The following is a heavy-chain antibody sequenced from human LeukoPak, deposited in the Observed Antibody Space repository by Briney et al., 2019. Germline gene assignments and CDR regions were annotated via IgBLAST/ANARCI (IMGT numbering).Heavy chain of an antibody. V-gene: IGHV3-21*01. CDR3: AREVVAGYYT. D-gene: IGHD3-9*01. CDR1: GLTFSSYS. CDR2: ISSSSSYI. Sequence: PGGSLRLSCAASGLTFSSYSMNWVRQAPGKGLEWVSSISSSSSYIYYADSVKGRFTISRDNAKNSLYLQMNSLGAEDTAVYYCAREVVAGYYTWGQGTLVTVSS. J-gene: IGHJ5*02.